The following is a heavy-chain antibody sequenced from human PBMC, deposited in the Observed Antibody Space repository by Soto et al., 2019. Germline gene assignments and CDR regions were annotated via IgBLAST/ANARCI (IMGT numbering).Heavy chain of an antibody. Sequence: ASVKVSCKASGYTFTSYGISWVRQAPGQGLEWMGWISAYNGNTNYAQKLQGRVTMTTDTSTSTAYMELRSLRSDDTAVYYCARDPDVWSRYWRENWCCTWGQGTLGTVSS. J-gene: IGHJ5*02. D-gene: IGHD3-3*01. CDR1: GYTFTSYG. CDR2: ISAYNGNT. V-gene: IGHV1-18*04. CDR3: ARDPDVWSRYWRENWCCT.